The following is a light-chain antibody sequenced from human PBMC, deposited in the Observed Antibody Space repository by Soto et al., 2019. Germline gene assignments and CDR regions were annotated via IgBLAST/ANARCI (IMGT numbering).Light chain of an antibody. CDR1: SSDVGGYNY. CDR3: SSYVSSSIPYV. CDR2: DVS. V-gene: IGLV2-14*01. Sequence: QSALTQPASVSGSPGQSITISCTGTSSDVGGYNYVSWYQQHPGKAPKLMIYDVSDRPSGVSNRFSGSKSGNTASLTISGLQAEDEADYYCSSYVSSSIPYVFGTVTKLTVL. J-gene: IGLJ1*01.